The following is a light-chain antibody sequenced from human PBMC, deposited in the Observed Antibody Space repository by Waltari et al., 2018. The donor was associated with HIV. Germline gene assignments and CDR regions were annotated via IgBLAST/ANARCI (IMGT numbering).Light chain of an antibody. CDR3: QVWDRSMDVV. CDR1: NIGSKS. V-gene: IGLV3-21*02. CDR2: DNS. J-gene: IGLJ2*01. Sequence: SYVLTQAPSVSVAAGQTTKITCGGKNIGSKSVHWYQQKPGQAPVLVVYDNSDRPSVIPERFSVSNSGNTATLSITRVEAGDEAAYYCQVWDRSMDVVFGGVTKVTVL.